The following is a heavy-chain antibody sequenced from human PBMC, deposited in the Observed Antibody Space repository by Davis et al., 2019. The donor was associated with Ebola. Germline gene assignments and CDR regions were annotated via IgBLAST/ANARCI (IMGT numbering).Heavy chain of an antibody. J-gene: IGHJ4*02. CDR3: AREGKYRDESRTFDY. V-gene: IGHV3-21*01. CDR1: GFTFSSYS. CDR2: ISSSSSYI. D-gene: IGHD2-2*01. Sequence: PGGSLRLSCAASGFTFSSYSMNWVRQAPGKGLEWVSSISSSSSYIYYADSVKGRFTISRDNAKNSLYLQMNSLRAEDTAVYYCAREGKYRDESRTFDYWGQGTLVTVSS.